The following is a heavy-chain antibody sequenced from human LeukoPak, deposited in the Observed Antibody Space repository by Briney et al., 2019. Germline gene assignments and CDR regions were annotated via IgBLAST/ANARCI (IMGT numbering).Heavy chain of an antibody. CDR2: IYSGGST. CDR3: AKYGETGLLFFDY. Sequence: GGSLRLSCAASGFTVSSNYMSWVRQAPGKGLEWVSVIYSGGSTYYADSVKGRFTISRDNSQNTLYLQMNSLRAEDTAVYYCAKYGETGLLFFDYWGQGTLVTVSS. D-gene: IGHD4-17*01. CDR1: GFTVSSNY. V-gene: IGHV3-53*01. J-gene: IGHJ4*02.